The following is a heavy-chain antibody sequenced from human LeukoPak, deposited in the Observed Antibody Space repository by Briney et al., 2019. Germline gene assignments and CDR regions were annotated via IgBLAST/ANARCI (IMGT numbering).Heavy chain of an antibody. CDR3: ARGSRGYTYG. CDR2: TYYSGST. V-gene: IGHV4-61*01. CDR1: GASVSSGSYY. Sequence: SETLSLTCTVSGASVSSGSYYWSWIRQPPGKGLEWIGYTYYSGSTNYNPSLKSRVTISVDTSKNQFSLKLSSVTAADTAVYYCARGSRGYTYGWGQGTLVTVSS. D-gene: IGHD5-18*01. J-gene: IGHJ4*02.